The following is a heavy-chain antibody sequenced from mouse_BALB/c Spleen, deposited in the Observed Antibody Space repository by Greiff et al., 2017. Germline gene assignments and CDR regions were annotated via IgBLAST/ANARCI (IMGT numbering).Heavy chain of an antibody. V-gene: IGHV5-6-3*01. CDR3: ARDRGVYYDYDGAWFAY. CDR1: GFTFSSYG. CDR2: INSNGGST. D-gene: IGHD2-4*01. Sequence: EVQRVESGGGLVQPGGSLKLSCAASGFTFSSYGMSWVRQTPDKRLELVATINSNGGSTYYPDSVKGRFTISRDNAKNTLYLQMSSLKSEDTAMYYCARDRGVYYDYDGAWFAYWGQGTLVTVSA. J-gene: IGHJ3*01.